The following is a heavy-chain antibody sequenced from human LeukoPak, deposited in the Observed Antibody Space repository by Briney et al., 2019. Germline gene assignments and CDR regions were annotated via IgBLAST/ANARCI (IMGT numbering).Heavy chain of an antibody. CDR2: ISAYNGNT. D-gene: IGHD6-19*01. J-gene: IGHJ4*02. V-gene: IGHV1-18*01. CDR3: ARSKYRYGGAGTMVDY. Sequence: VASVKVSCKASGYTFTSFGINWVRQAPGQGLEWMGCISAYNGNTNYAQKLQGRVTMTTDTSTTTAYMELRSLRSDDTAVYYCARSKYRYGGAGTMVDYWGQGTLVTVSS. CDR1: GYTFTSFG.